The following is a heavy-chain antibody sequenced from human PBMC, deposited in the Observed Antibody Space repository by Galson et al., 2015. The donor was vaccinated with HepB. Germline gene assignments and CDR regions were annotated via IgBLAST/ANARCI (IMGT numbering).Heavy chain of an antibody. CDR1: EFIFSNHY. CDR3: ARGGV. CDR2: VRNKASSHTT. Sequence: SLRLSCAASEFIFSNHYMDWVRQAPGKGLEWVARVRNKASSHTTEYAPSVKGRFTISRDDSKNSVYLQMNNLKTEDTAVYYCARGGVWGEGTTVTVSS. J-gene: IGHJ6*04. V-gene: IGHV3-72*01. D-gene: IGHD1-26*01.